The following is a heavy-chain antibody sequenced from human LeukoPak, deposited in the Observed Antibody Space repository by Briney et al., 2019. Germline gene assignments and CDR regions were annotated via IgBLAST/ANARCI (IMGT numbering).Heavy chain of an antibody. J-gene: IGHJ6*02. CDR3: ARSSRYDSSGYYYRSPPYYYYGMDV. CDR1: GYTFTGYY. Sequence: ASVKVSCKASGYTFTGYYMHWVRQAPGQGLEWMGWINPNSGGTNYAQKFQDWVTMTRDTSISTAYMELSRLRSDDTAVYYCARSSRYDSSGYYYRSPPYYYYGMDVWGQGTTVTVSS. CDR2: INPNSGGT. D-gene: IGHD3-22*01. V-gene: IGHV1-2*04.